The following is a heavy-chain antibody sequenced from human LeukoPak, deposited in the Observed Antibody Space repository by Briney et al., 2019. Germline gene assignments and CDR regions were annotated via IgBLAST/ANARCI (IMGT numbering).Heavy chain of an antibody. J-gene: IGHJ4*02. Sequence: PSETLSLTCTVSGGSISSSSYYWGWIRQPPGKGLEWIGSIYYTGSTDYNPSLKSPVTISVDTSKNQFSLKLSSVTAADTAVYYCAREESGFYFDNWGQGILVTVSS. V-gene: IGHV4-39*07. CDR2: IYYTGST. CDR1: GGSISSSSYY. CDR3: AREESGFYFDN. D-gene: IGHD1-14*01.